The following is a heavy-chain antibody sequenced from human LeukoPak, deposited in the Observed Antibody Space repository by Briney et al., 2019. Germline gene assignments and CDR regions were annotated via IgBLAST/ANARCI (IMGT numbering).Heavy chain of an antibody. CDR3: AKDRDGYNPSNFDY. V-gene: IGHV3-23*01. CDR2: ISGSGGST. J-gene: IGHJ4*02. CDR1: GFTFSSYW. Sequence: GGSLRLSCAASGFTFSSYWMSWVRQAPGKGLEWEWVSGISGSGGSTNYADSVKGRFTISRDNSKNTLYLQMDSLRAEDTAVYYCAKDRDGYNPSNFDYWGQGTLVAVSS. D-gene: IGHD5-24*01.